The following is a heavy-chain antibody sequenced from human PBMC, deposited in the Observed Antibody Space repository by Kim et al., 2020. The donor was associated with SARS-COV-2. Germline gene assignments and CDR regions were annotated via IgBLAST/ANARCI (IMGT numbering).Heavy chain of an antibody. CDR3: AGGQDVDSGRYGGMDV. CDR2: INHSGST. J-gene: IGHJ6*02. Sequence: SETLSLICAVYGGSFNDYYWSWIHQPPGKGLEWIGEINHSGSTNYNPSLRSRVIISVDTSKNQFSLKLSSVTAADTAVYYCAGGQDVDSGRYGGMDVWGQGTTVTVSS. CDR1: GGSFNDYY. D-gene: IGHD3-10*01. V-gene: IGHV4-34*01.